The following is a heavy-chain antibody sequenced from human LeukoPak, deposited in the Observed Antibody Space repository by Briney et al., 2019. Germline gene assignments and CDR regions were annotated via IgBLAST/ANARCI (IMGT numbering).Heavy chain of an antibody. J-gene: IGHJ6*02. V-gene: IGHV5-51*01. CDR3: ARRGDFWSGSQYHHGIDV. CDR2: IYPGDSDI. CDR1: GYSFTSYW. D-gene: IGHD3-3*01. Sequence: GESLKISCKGSGYSFTSYWIGWMRQMPGKGLEWMGVIYPGDSDIRYSPSFQGQVTISADKSTSTAYLQWSSLKASDTAMYFCARRGDFWSGSQYHHGIDVWGQGTTVTVSS.